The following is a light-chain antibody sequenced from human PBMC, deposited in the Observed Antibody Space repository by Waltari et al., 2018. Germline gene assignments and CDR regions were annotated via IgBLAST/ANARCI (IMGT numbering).Light chain of an antibody. V-gene: IGLV2-23*02. CDR2: DVN. J-gene: IGLJ3*02. Sequence: QSALTQPASVSGSPGQSITISCTGSSSDVGSYYLVSWYQHHPGKAPKFIIYDVNKRPAGVTFRFSGSKSGNTAALTISGLQTEDEADYYCCSFAGSSNWVFGGGTKVTVL. CDR3: CSFAGSSNWV. CDR1: SSDVGSYYL.